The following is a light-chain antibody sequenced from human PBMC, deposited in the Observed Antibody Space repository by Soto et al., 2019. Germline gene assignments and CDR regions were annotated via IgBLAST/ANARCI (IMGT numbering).Light chain of an antibody. CDR1: QSISSW. Sequence: DIQMTQSPSTLSASVGDRVTITFRASQSISSWLAWYQQKPGKAPKLLIYDASSSESGVPSRFSGSGSGTEFTLTISSLQPDDFATYYCQQYNSYAWTFGQGTRLEIK. V-gene: IGKV1-5*01. CDR2: DAS. CDR3: QQYNSYAWT. J-gene: IGKJ5*01.